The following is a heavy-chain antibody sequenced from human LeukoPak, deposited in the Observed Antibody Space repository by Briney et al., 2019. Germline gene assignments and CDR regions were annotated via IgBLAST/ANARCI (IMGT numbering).Heavy chain of an antibody. V-gene: IGHV1-2*02. Sequence: GASVKVSCKASGYAFTGYYMHWVRQAPGQGLEWMGWINTNSGGTRYAQKFQGRVTMTRNTSISTAYMELSSLRSEDTAVYYCARGWRVAVAGKVDYYYGMDVWGQGTTVTVSS. D-gene: IGHD6-19*01. CDR3: ARGWRVAVAGKVDYYYGMDV. CDR2: INTNSGGT. J-gene: IGHJ6*02. CDR1: GYAFTGYY.